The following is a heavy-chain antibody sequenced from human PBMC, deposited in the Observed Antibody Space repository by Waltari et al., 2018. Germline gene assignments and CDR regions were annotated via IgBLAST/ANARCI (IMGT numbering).Heavy chain of an antibody. CDR2: ISSSTTYI. Sequence: EVQLVESGGGLVQRGGSLRLSCGASGFSFRSYSMNWVRQAPGKGLEWVSSISSSTTYIHYADSVKGRFTISRDNAKNALYLQMNSLRVEDTAVYYCVSGGWGFYFDYWGQGTVVTVSS. CDR3: VSGGWGFYFDY. CDR1: GFSFRSYS. D-gene: IGHD7-27*01. J-gene: IGHJ4*02. V-gene: IGHV3-21*01.